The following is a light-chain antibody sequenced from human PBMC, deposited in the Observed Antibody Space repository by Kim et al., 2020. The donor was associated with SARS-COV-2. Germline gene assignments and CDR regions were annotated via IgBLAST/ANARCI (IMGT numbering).Light chain of an antibody. CDR3: NSYTSSTSDV. CDR2: DVT. CDR1: SSDVGHYNS. V-gene: IGLV2-14*01. J-gene: IGLJ1*01. Sequence: QSALTQPASVSGSPGQSITISCTGTSSDVGHYNSVSWYQQHPGKAPKLMIYDVTKRPSGVPIRFSGSKSGNTASLTISGLQAEDEADYYCNSYTSSTSDVFGTGTKVTVL.